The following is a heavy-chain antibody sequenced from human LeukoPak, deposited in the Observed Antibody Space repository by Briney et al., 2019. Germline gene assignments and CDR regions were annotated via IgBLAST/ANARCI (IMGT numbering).Heavy chain of an antibody. D-gene: IGHD2-15*01. CDR1: GFTFSSYG. Sequence: GGSLRLSCAASGFTFSSYGMHWVRQAPGKGLEWVAVISYDGSNKYYADSVKGRFTISRDNSKNTLYLQMNSLRAEDTAVYYCARRADIIGYCSGGSCFGPLDYWGRGTLVTVSS. V-gene: IGHV3-30*03. J-gene: IGHJ4*02. CDR2: ISYDGSNK. CDR3: ARRADIIGYCSGGSCFGPLDY.